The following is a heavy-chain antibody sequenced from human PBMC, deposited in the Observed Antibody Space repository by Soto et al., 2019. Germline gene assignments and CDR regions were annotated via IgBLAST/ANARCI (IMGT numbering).Heavy chain of an antibody. J-gene: IGHJ6*02. CDR1: GVTFTSSA. V-gene: IGHV1-58*01. Sequence: QMQLVQSGPEVKKPGTSVKVSCKASGVTFTSSAVQWVRQARGQRLEYIGWIVVGTGDTNYAQNFQERVTITRDMSTSTVYMEMSNLKSEDTAMYYCAAALFRVRREGMDVWGQGTTVTVPS. CDR3: AAALFRVRREGMDV. CDR2: IVVGTGDT. D-gene: IGHD3-3*01.